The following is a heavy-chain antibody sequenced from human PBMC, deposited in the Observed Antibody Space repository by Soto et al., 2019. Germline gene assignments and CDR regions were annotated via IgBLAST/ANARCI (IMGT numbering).Heavy chain of an antibody. J-gene: IGHJ2*01. D-gene: IGHD3-22*01. V-gene: IGHV4-39*01. CDR3: ATSGYYDSSGYYTNWYFDL. CDR2: IYYSGSA. CDR1: GDSISSSSYY. Sequence: QLQLQESGPGLVQPSETLSLTCTVSGDSISSSSYYWGWIRQPPGKGLEWIGTIYYSGSAYYNPSLKSRVTISVDTSKNQFSLKLSSVTAADTAVYYCATSGYYDSSGYYTNWYFDLWGRGTLVTVSS.